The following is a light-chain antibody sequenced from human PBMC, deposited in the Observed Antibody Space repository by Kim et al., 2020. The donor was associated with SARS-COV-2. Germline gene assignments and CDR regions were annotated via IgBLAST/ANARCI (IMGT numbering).Light chain of an antibody. V-gene: IGKV3-20*01. CDR1: QCVSSSY. CDR3: QQYGSSPRT. Sequence: SPGESATLPCRASQCVSSSYLAWYQQKPGEAPRLLIYGASSRATGIPDRFSGSGSGTDFTLTISRLEPEDFAVYYCQQYGSSPRTFGQGTKVDIK. CDR2: GAS. J-gene: IGKJ1*01.